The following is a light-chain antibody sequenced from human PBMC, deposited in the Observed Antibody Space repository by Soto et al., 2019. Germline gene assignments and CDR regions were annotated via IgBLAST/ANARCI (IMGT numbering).Light chain of an antibody. Sequence: QSVLTQPPSASGTPGQRVTISCSGSSSHIGSNTVNWYQQLPGTAPKLLISSNNQRPSGVPDRFSGSKSGTSAALAISGLQSEDEADYYCAAWDDSLNVVFGGGTKLTVL. J-gene: IGLJ2*01. CDR3: AAWDDSLNVV. CDR1: SSHIGSNT. V-gene: IGLV1-44*01. CDR2: SNN.